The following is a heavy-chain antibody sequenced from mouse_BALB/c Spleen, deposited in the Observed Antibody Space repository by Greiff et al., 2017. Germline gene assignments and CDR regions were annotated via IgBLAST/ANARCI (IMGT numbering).Heavy chain of an antibody. CDR1: GFTFTDYY. Sequence: EVQVVESGGGLVQPGGSLRLSCATSGFTFTDYYMSWVRQPPGQALEWLGFIRNKANGYTTEYSASVKGRFTISRDNSQSILYLQMNTLRAEDSATYYCARDGGSGYGFADWGQGTLVTVSA. J-gene: IGHJ3*01. D-gene: IGHD3-1*01. V-gene: IGHV7-3*02. CDR2: IRNKANGYTT. CDR3: ARDGGSGYGFAD.